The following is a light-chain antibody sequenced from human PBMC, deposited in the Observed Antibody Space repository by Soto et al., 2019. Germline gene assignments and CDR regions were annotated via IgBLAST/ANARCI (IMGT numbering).Light chain of an antibody. CDR1: QSITNN. V-gene: IGKV1-39*01. J-gene: IGKJ1*01. CDR2: RVS. CDR3: QQSYSTPQT. Sequence: IHMSHSSSSLSASVRERVTIACRASQSITNNLNWYQQKPGRAPKLLIYRVSNLQSGVPPRFSGSGSGTDFTLTISGLQPDDFATYYCQQSYSTPQTFGQGPKVDIK.